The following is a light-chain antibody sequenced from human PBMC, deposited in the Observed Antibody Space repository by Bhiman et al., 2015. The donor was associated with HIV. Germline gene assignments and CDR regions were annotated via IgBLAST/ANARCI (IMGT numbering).Light chain of an antibody. J-gene: IGLJ3*02. CDR3: CSYAGSSPWV. V-gene: IGLV2-23*02. CDR2: EVS. CDR1: SSDVGSYNR. Sequence: QSALTQPPSASGSPGQSVTISCTGTSSDVGSYNRVSWYQQPPGKAPKLMIYEVSKRPSGVSNRFSGSKSGNTASLTISGLQAEDEADYYCCSYAGSSPWVFGGGTKLTVL.